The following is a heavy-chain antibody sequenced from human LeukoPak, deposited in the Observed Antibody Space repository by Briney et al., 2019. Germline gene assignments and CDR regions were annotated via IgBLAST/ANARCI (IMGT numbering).Heavy chain of an antibody. V-gene: IGHV4-61*02. CDR2: IYTSGST. D-gene: IGHD1-26*01. CDR3: ARLRSPGDFDY. CDR1: GGSIGSGSYY. Sequence: SQTLSLTCTVSGGSIGSGSYYWSWIRRPAGKGLEWIGRIYTSGSTNYNPSLKSRVTISVDTSKNQFSLKLSSVTAADTAMYYCARLRSPGDFDYWGQGTLVTVSS. J-gene: IGHJ4*02.